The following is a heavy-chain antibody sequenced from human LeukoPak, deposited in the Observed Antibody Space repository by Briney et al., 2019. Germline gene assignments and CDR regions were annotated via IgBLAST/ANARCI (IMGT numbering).Heavy chain of an antibody. D-gene: IGHD5-18*01. Sequence: PGGSLRLSCAASGFTVSDAYMTWVRHTPGEGLEWVSVIHGGGDTGYADSVKGRFIISRDNSKNTLYLQMNSLKVEDTAVYYCARAKRGYSYILEYWGQGTLVTVSS. CDR2: IHGGGDT. CDR1: GFTVSDAY. V-gene: IGHV3-53*01. J-gene: IGHJ4*02. CDR3: ARAKRGYSYILEY.